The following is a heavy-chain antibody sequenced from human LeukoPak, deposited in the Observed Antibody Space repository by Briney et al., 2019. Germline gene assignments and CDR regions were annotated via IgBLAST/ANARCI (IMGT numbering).Heavy chain of an antibody. CDR1: GYTFTDYA. V-gene: IGHV1-3*04. D-gene: IGHD1-26*01. CDR3: ARTAESGSYFDY. Sequence: ASVKVSCKASGYTFTDYALHWVRQAPGQSLEWMGWITTGRGDTQYSQAFQRRITITRDTSISTAYMELSRLRSDDTAVYYCARTAESGSYFDYWGQGTLVTVSS. J-gene: IGHJ4*02. CDR2: ITTGRGDT.